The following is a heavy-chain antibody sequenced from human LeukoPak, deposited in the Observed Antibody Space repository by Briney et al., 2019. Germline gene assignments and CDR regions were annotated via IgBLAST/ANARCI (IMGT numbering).Heavy chain of an antibody. D-gene: IGHD6-13*01. CDR1: GYTFTSYY. J-gene: IGHJ6*02. CDR3: ARTKYSSSSVEDGMDV. CDR2: INPNSGGT. Sequence: GASVKVSCKASGYTFTSYYMHWVRQAPGQGLEWMGWINPNSGGTNYAQKFQGRVTMTRDTSISTAYMELSRLRSDDTAVYYCARTKYSSSSVEDGMDVWGQGTTVTVSS. V-gene: IGHV1-2*02.